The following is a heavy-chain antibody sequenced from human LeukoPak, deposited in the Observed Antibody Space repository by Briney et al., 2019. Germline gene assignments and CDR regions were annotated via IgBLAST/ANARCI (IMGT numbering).Heavy chain of an antibody. D-gene: IGHD3-22*01. CDR1: GGTFSSYA. V-gene: IGHV1-69*13. J-gene: IGHJ5*02. CDR2: IIPIFGTA. Sequence: EASVKVSCKASGGTFSSYAISWVRQAPGQGLEWMGGIIPIFGTANYAQKFQGRVTITADESTSTAYMELSSLRSEDTAIYYCARDNSVDDNAWWFDPWGQGTLVTVSS. CDR3: ARDNSVDDNAWWFDP.